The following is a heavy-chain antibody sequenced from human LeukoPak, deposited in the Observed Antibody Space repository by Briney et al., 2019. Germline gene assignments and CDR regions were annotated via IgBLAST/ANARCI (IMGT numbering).Heavy chain of an antibody. CDR2: IGSGGAIR. V-gene: IGHV3-48*03. D-gene: IGHD6-19*01. Sequence: GGSLRLSCAVSGFPFSVYEMNRVRQAPGKGLEWVSNIGSGGAIRHYSDSVKGRFSISRDNAENSLFLQMNSLRVEDTGIYYCALLAVASDFDYWGQGALVTVSS. CDR3: ALLAVASDFDY. J-gene: IGHJ4*02. CDR1: GFPFSVYE.